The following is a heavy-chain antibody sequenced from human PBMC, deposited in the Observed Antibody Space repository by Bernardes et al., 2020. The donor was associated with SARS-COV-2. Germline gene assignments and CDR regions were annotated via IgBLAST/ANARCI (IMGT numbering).Heavy chain of an antibody. J-gene: IGHJ4*02. D-gene: IGHD2-2*01. V-gene: IGHV1-69*04. CDR1: GGTFSSYA. CDR3: ARLYCSSTSCYHNYFDY. Sequence: SVKVSCKASGGTFSSYAISWVRQAPGQGLEWMGRIIPILGIANYAQKFQGRVTITADKSTSTAYMELSSLRSEDTAVYYCARLYCSSTSCYHNYFDYWGQGTLVTVSS. CDR2: IIPILGIA.